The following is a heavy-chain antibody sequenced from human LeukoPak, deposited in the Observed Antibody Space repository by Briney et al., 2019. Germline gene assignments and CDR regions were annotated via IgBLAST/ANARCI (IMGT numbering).Heavy chain of an antibody. Sequence: PGRSLRLSCAASGFTFSSYGMHWVRQAPGKGLEWVAVISYDGSNKYYADSVKGRFTISRDNSKNTLYLQMNSLRAEDTAVYYCAKDGATAMAFDYWGQGILVTASS. CDR2: ISYDGSNK. CDR3: AKDGATAMAFDY. J-gene: IGHJ4*02. CDR1: GFTFSSYG. D-gene: IGHD5-18*01. V-gene: IGHV3-30*18.